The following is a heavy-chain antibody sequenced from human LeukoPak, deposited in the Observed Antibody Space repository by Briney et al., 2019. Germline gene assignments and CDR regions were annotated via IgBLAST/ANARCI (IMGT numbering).Heavy chain of an antibody. D-gene: IGHD2-2*01. J-gene: IGHJ4*02. Sequence: ASLKVSCKASGYIFTTSGINWVRQAPGQGLEWMGCINVYNGNTNYAQKFQGRITMTRDTSTNTAYMELRSLKSDDTAVYYCARGLVVPAAMGEFDYWGQGTLIAVSS. CDR2: INVYNGNT. CDR3: ARGLVVPAAMGEFDY. V-gene: IGHV1-18*01. CDR1: GYIFTTSG.